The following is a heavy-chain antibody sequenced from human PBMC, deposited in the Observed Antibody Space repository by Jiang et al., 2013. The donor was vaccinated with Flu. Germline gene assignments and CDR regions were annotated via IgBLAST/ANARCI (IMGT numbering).Heavy chain of an antibody. CDR2: IWFDEHTK. D-gene: IGHD2-2*01. J-gene: IGHJ4*02. V-gene: IGHV3-33*01. CDR1: GFTFSRHG. Sequence: QLVESGGGVVQPGRSLRLSCAASGFTFSRHGMHWVRQAPGKGLEWVAVIWFDEHTKGYADSVKGRFTISRDDSKNTLYLQMNSLRAEDTAVYYCARDYCTTTSCYYFFDSWGQGTLVTVSS. CDR3: ARDYCTTTSCYYFFDS.